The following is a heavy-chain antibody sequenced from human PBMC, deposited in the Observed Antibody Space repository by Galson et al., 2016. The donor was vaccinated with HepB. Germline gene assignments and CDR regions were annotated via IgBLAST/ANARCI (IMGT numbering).Heavy chain of an antibody. D-gene: IGHD6-19*01. Sequence: SLRLSCAASGFTFSSYAMSWVRQAPGKGLELVSAISGSGGSTYYADSVQGRFTISRDNSKKTLFLQMNSLRVEDTAVYFCAKDRQWLTLRSYWYFDLWGRGTLVTVS. CDR2: ISGSGGST. V-gene: IGHV3-23*01. CDR3: AKDRQWLTLRSYWYFDL. CDR1: GFTFSSYA. J-gene: IGHJ2*01.